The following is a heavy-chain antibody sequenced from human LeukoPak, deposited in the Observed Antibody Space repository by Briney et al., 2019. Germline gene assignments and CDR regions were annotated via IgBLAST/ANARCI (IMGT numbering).Heavy chain of an antibody. Sequence: SVNVSRKASRYTLTSYDINWVGQATGQGRDWMGWMNPNSGNTGYARKFQGRVTLTRNTSISTAYMALSSLRSEDTAVYYCARGEGPAHNYYGSGSYYSWGQGTLVTVSS. CDR1: RYTLTSYD. CDR3: ARGEGPAHNYYGSGSYYS. J-gene: IGHJ5*02. D-gene: IGHD3-10*01. V-gene: IGHV1-8*01. CDR2: MNPNSGNT.